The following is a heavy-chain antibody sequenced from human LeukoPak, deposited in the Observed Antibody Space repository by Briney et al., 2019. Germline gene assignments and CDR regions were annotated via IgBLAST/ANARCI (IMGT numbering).Heavy chain of an antibody. J-gene: IGHJ4*02. V-gene: IGHV3-7*01. Sequence: GGSLRLSCAASGFTFSSYWMSWVRQAPGKGLEWVANIKQDGSEKYYVDSVKGRLTISRDNAKNSLYLQMNSLRAEDTAVYYCARESIAAADHYFDYWGQGTLVTVSS. CDR1: GFTFSSYW. CDR3: ARESIAAADHYFDY. D-gene: IGHD6-13*01. CDR2: IKQDGSEK.